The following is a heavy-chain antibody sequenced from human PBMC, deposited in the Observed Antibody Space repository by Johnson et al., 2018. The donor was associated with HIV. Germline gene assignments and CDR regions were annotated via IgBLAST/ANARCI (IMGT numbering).Heavy chain of an antibody. J-gene: IGHJ3*02. CDR3: ARDGYSSSWYLAGAFDI. D-gene: IGHD6-13*01. V-gene: IGHV3-66*01. Sequence: VQLVESGGGLVQPGGSLRLSCAASGFTVSRNYMSWVRQAPGKGLEWVSLIYSGGSTYYADSVKGRFTISRDNSKNTVYLQMNSLRAEDTAVYYCARDGYSSSWYLAGAFDIWGQGTMVTVSS. CDR2: IYSGGST. CDR1: GFTVSRNY.